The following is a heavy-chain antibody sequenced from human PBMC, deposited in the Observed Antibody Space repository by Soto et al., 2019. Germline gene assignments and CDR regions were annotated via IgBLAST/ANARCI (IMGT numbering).Heavy chain of an antibody. CDR2: ISVSGGST. V-gene: IGHV3-23*01. CDR1: GFTFSSYA. CDR3: ANGRPHVAPRRLDPWFDP. Sequence: PGGSLRLSCAASGFTFSSYAMSWVRQAPGKGLEWVSAISVSGGSTYYADSVKGRFTISRDNSKNTLYLQMNSLRAEDTAVYYCANGRPHVAPRRLDPWFDPWGQGTLVTVSS. D-gene: IGHD2-15*01. J-gene: IGHJ5*02.